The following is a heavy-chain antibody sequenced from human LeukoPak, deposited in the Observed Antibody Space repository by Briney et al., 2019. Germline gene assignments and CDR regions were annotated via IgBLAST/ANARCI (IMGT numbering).Heavy chain of an antibody. CDR3: ANMAY. V-gene: IGHV3-9*01. J-gene: IGHJ4*02. D-gene: IGHD5-24*01. Sequence: GGSLRLSCAASGFTFDDCAMHWVRQAPGKGLEWVSGISWNSGSIGYADSVKGRFTISRDNAKNSLYLQMNSLRAEDTALYCCANMAYWGQGTLVTVSS. CDR2: ISWNSGSI. CDR1: GFTFDDCA.